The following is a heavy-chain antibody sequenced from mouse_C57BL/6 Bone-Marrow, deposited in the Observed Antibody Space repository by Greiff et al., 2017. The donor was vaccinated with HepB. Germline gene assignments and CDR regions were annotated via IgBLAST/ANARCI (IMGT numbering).Heavy chain of an antibody. J-gene: IGHJ3*01. CDR2: IDPANGNT. CDR3: ARQWDGSSYDWFAY. V-gene: IGHV14-3*01. D-gene: IGHD1-1*01. CDR1: GFNIKNTY. Sequence: EVQLQQSVAELVRPGASVKLSCTASGFNIKNTYMHWVQQRPEQGLEWIGRIDPANGNTTYASKFQGKASITANTSSNTAYLQLSSLTSEDTAIYYCARQWDGSSYDWFAYWGQGTLVTVSA.